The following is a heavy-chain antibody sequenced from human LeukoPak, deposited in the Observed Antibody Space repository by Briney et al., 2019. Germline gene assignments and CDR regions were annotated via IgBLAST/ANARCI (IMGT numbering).Heavy chain of an antibody. Sequence: SETLSLTCTVSGDSFIGSYWSWIRQPPGKGLEWIGYIYHSGSTNYNPSLKSRVTISVDTSKNQFSLKLSSATAADTAVYYCARAPYYYYMDVWGKGTTVTVSS. V-gene: IGHV4-59*01. CDR1: GDSFIGSY. J-gene: IGHJ6*03. CDR3: ARAPYYYYMDV. CDR2: IYHSGST.